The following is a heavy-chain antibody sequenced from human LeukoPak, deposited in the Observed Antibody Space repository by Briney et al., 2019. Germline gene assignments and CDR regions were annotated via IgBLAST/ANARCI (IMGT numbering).Heavy chain of an antibody. CDR1: GGSISSSSYY. D-gene: IGHD6-19*01. CDR2: IYYSGST. V-gene: IGHV4-39*01. Sequence: SETLSLTCTVSGGSISSSSYYWGWIRQPPGKGLEWIGSIYYSGSTYYNTSLKSRVTISVDTSKNQFSLKLSSVTAADTAVYYCATRGSSGWFPIDYWGQGTLVTVSS. CDR3: ATRGSSGWFPIDY. J-gene: IGHJ4*02.